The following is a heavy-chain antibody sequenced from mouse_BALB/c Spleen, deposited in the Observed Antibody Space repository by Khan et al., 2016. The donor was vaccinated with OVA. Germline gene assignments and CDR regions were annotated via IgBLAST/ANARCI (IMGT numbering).Heavy chain of an antibody. D-gene: IGHD2-2*01. J-gene: IGHJ3*01. Sequence: QVQLQQSGAELVRPGASVKLSCRASGYTFTSYWMNWVKQRPGQGLEWIGMIDPSDSETHYNQMFKDKATLTVDKFSRPAYMQLSSLTSEDSAVYYCARREKYGYDPSWFAYWGQGTLVTVSA. V-gene: IGHV1-61*01. CDR2: IDPSDSET. CDR3: ARREKYGYDPSWFAY. CDR1: GYTFTSYW.